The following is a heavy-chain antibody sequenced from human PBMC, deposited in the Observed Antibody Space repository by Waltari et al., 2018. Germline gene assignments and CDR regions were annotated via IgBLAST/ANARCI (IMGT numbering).Heavy chain of an antibody. J-gene: IGHJ4*02. V-gene: IGHV3-9*01. CDR1: GFIFDSYA. Sequence: EVQLVESGGVLLQPGRSLRLSCAAPGFIFDSYAMHWVRHPPGKGLEWVSGISSDSYNIGYAVSVKGRFTISRDNAKNSLYLQMDSLRTEDTALYYCAKDGGSNWYSEIDSWGQGTLVTVSS. CDR3: AKDGGSNWYSEIDS. CDR2: ISSDSYNI. D-gene: IGHD6-13*01.